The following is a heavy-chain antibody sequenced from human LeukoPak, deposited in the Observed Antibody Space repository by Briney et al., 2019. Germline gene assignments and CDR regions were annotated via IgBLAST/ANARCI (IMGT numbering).Heavy chain of an antibody. Sequence: ASVKVSCKASGYTFTSYYMHWVRQAPGQGLEWMGIINPSGGGTSYAQKFQGRVTMTRDTSTSTVYMELSSLRSEDTAVYYCARDLSSGWYFDYWGQGTLVTVSS. CDR1: GYTFTSYY. CDR3: ARDLSSGWYFDY. J-gene: IGHJ4*02. D-gene: IGHD6-19*01. CDR2: INPSGGGT. V-gene: IGHV1-46*01.